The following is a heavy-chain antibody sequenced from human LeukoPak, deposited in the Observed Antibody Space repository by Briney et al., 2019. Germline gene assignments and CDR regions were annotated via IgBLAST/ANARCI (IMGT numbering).Heavy chain of an antibody. CDR3: ARDRAPPFGGEVLYYFDY. CDR1: GFTFSSYG. D-gene: IGHD3-10*01. Sequence: GGSLRLSCAASGFTFSSYGMHWVRQAPGKGLEWVAVIWYDGSNKYYADSVKGRFTISRDNSKNTLYLQMNSLRAEDTAVYYCARDRAPPFGGEVLYYFDYWGQGTLVTVPS. J-gene: IGHJ4*02. V-gene: IGHV3-33*08. CDR2: IWYDGSNK.